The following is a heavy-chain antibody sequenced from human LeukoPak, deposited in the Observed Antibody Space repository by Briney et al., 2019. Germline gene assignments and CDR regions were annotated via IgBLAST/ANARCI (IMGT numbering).Heavy chain of an antibody. CDR2: IYPGDSDT. CDR1: GYSFTSYW. CDR3: ARHVSVAAFDY. Sequence: GESLKISCKGSGYSFTSYWIGWVRQMPGKGLEWMGIIYPGDSDTRYSPSFQGQVTISADKSISTAYLQWSSLEASDTAIYYCARHVSVAAFDYWGQGTLVAVSS. V-gene: IGHV5-51*01. D-gene: IGHD6-19*01. J-gene: IGHJ4*02.